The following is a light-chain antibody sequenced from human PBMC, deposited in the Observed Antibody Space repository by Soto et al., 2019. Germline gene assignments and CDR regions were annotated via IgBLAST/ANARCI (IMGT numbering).Light chain of an antibody. CDR3: QQYGSSPLT. V-gene: IGKV3-20*01. J-gene: IGKJ4*01. CDR2: GAS. CDR1: QSVSSSY. Sequence: DIVLTQSPGTLSLSPGERATLSCRASQSVSSSYLAWYQQKPGQAPRLLIYGASIRATGIPDRFSGSGSGTDFTLTISRLEPEDVAVYYCQQYGSSPLTVGGGTKVEIK.